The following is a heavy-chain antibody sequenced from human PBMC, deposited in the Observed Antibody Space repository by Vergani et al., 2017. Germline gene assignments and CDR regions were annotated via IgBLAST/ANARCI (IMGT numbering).Heavy chain of an antibody. Sequence: QVQLQESGPGLVKPSETLSLTCTVSGGSISSYYWSWIRQPPGKGLEWIGYIYTSGSTNYNPSLKSRVTISVDTSKNQFSLKLSSVTAADTAVYYCARGGSYYTHDYWGQGTLVTVSS. CDR3: ARGGSYYTHDY. V-gene: IGHV4-4*09. CDR1: GGSISSYY. CDR2: IYTSGST. D-gene: IGHD1-26*01. J-gene: IGHJ4*02.